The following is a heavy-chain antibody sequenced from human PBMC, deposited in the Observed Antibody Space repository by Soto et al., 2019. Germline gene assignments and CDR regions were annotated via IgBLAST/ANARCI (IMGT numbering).Heavy chain of an antibody. Sequence: GGSLRLSCTASGFTFNKYAMSWVRQAPGKGLEWVSAITDSGAASHYADSVKGRFTVSRDNSKNTLYLQMNSLRADDTAVYYCARDLSVVFDYWGQGTLVTVSS. J-gene: IGHJ4*02. CDR3: ARDLSVVFDY. D-gene: IGHD2-15*01. V-gene: IGHV3-23*01. CDR1: GFTFNKYA. CDR2: ITDSGAAS.